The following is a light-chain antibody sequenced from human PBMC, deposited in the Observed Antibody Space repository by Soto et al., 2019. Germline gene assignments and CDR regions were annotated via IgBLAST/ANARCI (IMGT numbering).Light chain of an antibody. Sequence: EIVMPQSPATLSVSPGEGATLSCRASQRVSRKLAWDQQKPGHAPRLLIYGASSRATGIPDRFSGSGSGTEFTLSISSLQSEDFAVYYCQQYNNWPPIAFGQATRLEIK. V-gene: IGKV3D-15*01. CDR2: GAS. CDR3: QQYNNWPPIA. J-gene: IGKJ5*01. CDR1: QRVSRK.